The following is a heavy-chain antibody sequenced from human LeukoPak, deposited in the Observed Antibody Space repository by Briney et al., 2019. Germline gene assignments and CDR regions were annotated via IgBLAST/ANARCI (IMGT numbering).Heavy chain of an antibody. Sequence: GRSLRLSCAASGFTFSNYAMHWVRQAPGKGLEWVTIMSYDGSNKFYADSVKGRFTISRDNSKSTLYLQMNSLRAEDTAVYYCARDSIGYCGSSSCFPGYFDYWGQGTLVTVSS. CDR3: ARDSIGYCGSSSCFPGYFDY. CDR2: MSYDGSNK. D-gene: IGHD2-2*01. V-gene: IGHV3-30-3*01. J-gene: IGHJ4*02. CDR1: GFTFSNYA.